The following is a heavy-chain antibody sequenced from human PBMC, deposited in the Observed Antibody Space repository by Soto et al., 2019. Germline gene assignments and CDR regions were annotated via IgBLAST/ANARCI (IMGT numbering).Heavy chain of an antibody. Sequence: QDQLVQSGAEVKKPGASVTVSCKASGYSFTNYGATWVRQAPGQGLEWMGWISAFNGNTHYAQNLQGRVTMTTDASTSTAYMELRSLRSDDTAVYYCARDRGVAPPVAGNTHYYYYMDVWGKGTTVTVSS. V-gene: IGHV1-18*01. D-gene: IGHD6-19*01. CDR2: ISAFNGNT. CDR1: GYSFTNYG. J-gene: IGHJ6*03. CDR3: ARDRGVAPPVAGNTHYYYYMDV.